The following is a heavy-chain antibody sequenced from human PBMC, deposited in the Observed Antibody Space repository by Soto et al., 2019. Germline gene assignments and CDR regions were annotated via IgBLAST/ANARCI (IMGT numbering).Heavy chain of an antibody. CDR3: ARKVASSDDAFDI. V-gene: IGHV1-69*06. D-gene: IGHD6-6*01. CDR1: GGTFSSYT. J-gene: IGHJ3*02. CDR2: IIPMFGTL. Sequence: QLHLVQSGAEVKKPGSSVKVSCKASGGTFSSYTINWVRQAPGQGLEWLAGIIPMFGTLYYAQKFQGRLTIAADSSTSTAYMELSTLRSDDTAVYYCARKVASSDDAFDIWGQGTMVTVSS.